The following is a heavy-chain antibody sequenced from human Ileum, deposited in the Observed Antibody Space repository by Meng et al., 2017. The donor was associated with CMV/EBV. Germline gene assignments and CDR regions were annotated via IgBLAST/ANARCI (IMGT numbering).Heavy chain of an antibody. V-gene: IGHV3-21*01. CDR1: GFTFKNYA. CDR3: ARHRGTDCSSSTCRPV. J-gene: IGHJ6*02. Sequence: GESLKISCAASGFTFKNYAFNWVRQAPGKGLEWVSSISATGVNIYYADSVRGRFSISRDDAKNSLSLQMNSLRAEDTAVYYCARHRGTDCSSSTCRPVWGQGTTVTVSS. D-gene: IGHD2-2*01. CDR2: ISATGVNI.